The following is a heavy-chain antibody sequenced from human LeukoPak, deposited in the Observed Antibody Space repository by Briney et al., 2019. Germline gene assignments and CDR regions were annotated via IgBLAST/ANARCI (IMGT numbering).Heavy chain of an antibody. J-gene: IGHJ4*02. D-gene: IGHD3-22*01. Sequence: ASVKVSCKASGYTFTSYGISWVRQAPGQGLEWMGWISAYNGNTNYAQKLQGRVTMTTDTSTSTAYMELRSLRSDDTAVYYCARMYYYDSSGYDSHDYYFDYWGQGTLVTVSS. CDR1: GYTFTSYG. V-gene: IGHV1-18*01. CDR2: ISAYNGNT. CDR3: ARMYYYDSSGYDSHDYYFDY.